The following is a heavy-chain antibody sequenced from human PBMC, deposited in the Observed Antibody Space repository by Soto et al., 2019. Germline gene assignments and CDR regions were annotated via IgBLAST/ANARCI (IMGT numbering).Heavy chain of an antibody. CDR1: GYRFTSYG. V-gene: IGHV5-51*01. Sequence: GESLRISSKGSGYRFTSYGIGWVRQMPGKGLEWMGIIYPGDSDTRYSPSFQGQVSISADKSISTDYLQWSSLKASDTAMYYYARLYYYDSSGYSPPPGGSGMDVWGQGPTVPVSS. J-gene: IGHJ6*02. CDR2: IYPGDSDT. D-gene: IGHD3-22*01. CDR3: ARLYYYDSSGYSPPPGGSGMDV.